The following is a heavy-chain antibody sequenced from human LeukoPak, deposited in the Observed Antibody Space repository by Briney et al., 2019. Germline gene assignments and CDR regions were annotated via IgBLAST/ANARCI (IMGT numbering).Heavy chain of an antibody. CDR3: AKISVGDYDFWSGYDY. D-gene: IGHD3-3*01. V-gene: IGHV3-23*01. CDR2: INGSGGRT. Sequence: GGSLRLSCAASGFTFSNYAMSWVRQAPGKGLEWVSDINGSGGRTYYADSVKGRFTISRDNSKNTLYLQMNSLRAEDAAVYYCAKISVGDYDFWSGYDYWGQGTLVTVSS. J-gene: IGHJ4*02. CDR1: GFTFSNYA.